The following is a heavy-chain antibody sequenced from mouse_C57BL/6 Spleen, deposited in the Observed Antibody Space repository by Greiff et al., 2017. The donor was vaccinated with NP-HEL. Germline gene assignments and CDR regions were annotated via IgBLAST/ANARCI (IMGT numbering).Heavy chain of an antibody. CDR3: ARPRYDGYFDY. J-gene: IGHJ2*01. V-gene: IGHV1-50*01. CDR1: GYTFTSYW. CDR2: IDPSDSYT. Sequence: VQLQQPGAELVKPGASVKLSCKASGYTFTSYWMQWVKQRPGQGLEWIGVIDPSDSYTNYNQKFKGKATLTVDTSSSTAYMQLSSLTSEDSAVYYCARPRYDGYFDYWGQGTTLTVSS. D-gene: IGHD2-3*01.